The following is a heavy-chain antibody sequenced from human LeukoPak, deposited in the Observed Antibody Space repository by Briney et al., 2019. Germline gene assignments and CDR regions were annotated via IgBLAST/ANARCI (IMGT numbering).Heavy chain of an antibody. V-gene: IGHV3-23*01. J-gene: IGHJ4*02. CDR2: ISGSGGST. Sequence: PGGSLRLSCAASGFTFSSYAMSWVRQAPGKGLEWVSAISGSGGSTHYADSVKGRFTISRDNSKNTLYLQMNSLRAEDTAVYYCAKGFFQSANYGSGSYYSPFDYWGQGTLVTVSS. CDR1: GFTFSSYA. D-gene: IGHD3-10*01. CDR3: AKGFFQSANYGSGSYYSPFDY.